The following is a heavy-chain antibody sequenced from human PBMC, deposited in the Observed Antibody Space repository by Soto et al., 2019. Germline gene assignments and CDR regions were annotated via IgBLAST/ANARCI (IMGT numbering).Heavy chain of an antibody. D-gene: IGHD5-18*01. Sequence: QAQLVQSGAEVKKPGASVKVSCKASGYTFYSHSISWVRQAPGQGLEWMGRISADNGNTKYAQKFRDRVTMNTDTSTSTVYMELRNLRSDDTAVYYCARCIQQDYYYGMDVWGQGTTVTVSS. CDR3: ARCIQQDYYYGMDV. CDR2: ISADNGNT. V-gene: IGHV1-18*01. CDR1: GYTFYSHS. J-gene: IGHJ6*02.